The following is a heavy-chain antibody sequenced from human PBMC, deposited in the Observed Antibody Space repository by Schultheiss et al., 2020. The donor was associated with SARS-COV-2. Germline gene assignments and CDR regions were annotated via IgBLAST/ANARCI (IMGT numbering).Heavy chain of an antibody. J-gene: IGHJ4*02. CDR3: AKGTWYGSEQGGY. CDR2: ISYDGSIS. Sequence: GGSLRLSCAASGLTFSRFGMHWVRQAPGKGLEWMATISYDGSISYYADSVKGRFTISRDNSENTSFLQMNSLRTEDTAVYYCAKGTWYGSEQGGYWGQGTLVTVSS. V-gene: IGHV3-30*18. D-gene: IGHD6-19*01. CDR1: GLTFSRFG.